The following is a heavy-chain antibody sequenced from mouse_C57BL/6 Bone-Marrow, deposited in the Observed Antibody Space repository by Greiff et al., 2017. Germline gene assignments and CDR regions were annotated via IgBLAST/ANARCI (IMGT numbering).Heavy chain of an antibody. CDR3: ARDSYYSGSSLFAY. CDR1: GYTFTSYW. J-gene: IGHJ3*01. V-gene: IGHV1-69*01. CDR2: IDPSDSYT. D-gene: IGHD1-1*01. Sequence: QVQLQQPGAELVMPGASVKLSCKASGYTFTSYWMHWVKQRPGQGLEWIGEIDPSDSYTNYNQKFKGKSTLTVDKSSSTAYMQLSSLTSEDSAVSYDARDSYYSGSSLFAYWGQGTLVTVSA.